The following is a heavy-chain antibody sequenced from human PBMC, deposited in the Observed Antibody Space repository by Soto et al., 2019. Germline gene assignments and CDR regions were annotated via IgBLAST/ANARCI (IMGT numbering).Heavy chain of an antibody. V-gene: IGHV1-69*06. Sequence: QVQLEQSGAEVKKPGSSVKVSCKASGGTLSDHGVAWLRQAPGQGLEWMGGTIPVFNTAKYAQKLQGRVTVAADKFTNIAYMELSRLRSEDTAFYFCARGVYGSGNYYTGPSAFDIWGQGTMVIVSS. CDR3: ARGVYGSGNYYTGPSAFDI. D-gene: IGHD3-10*01. J-gene: IGHJ3*02. CDR1: GGTLSDHG. CDR2: TIPVFNTA.